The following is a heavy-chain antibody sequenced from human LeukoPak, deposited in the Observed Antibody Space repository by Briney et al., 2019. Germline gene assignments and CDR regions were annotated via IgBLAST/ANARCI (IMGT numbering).Heavy chain of an antibody. CDR1: GFPFTTYW. V-gene: IGHV3-7*01. D-gene: IGHD4-17*01. Sequence: GGSLRLSCAASGFPFTTYWMSWVREAPGKGLEWMANMKQDGTEKYYVDSVKGRFTISRDNAKNSLYLQMNSLRAEDTAVYYCARDLSSSGDPADYGDYVAAAYFDGFDYWGQGTLVTVSS. CDR2: MKQDGTEK. J-gene: IGHJ4*02. CDR3: ARDLSSSGDPADYGDYVAAAYFDGFDY.